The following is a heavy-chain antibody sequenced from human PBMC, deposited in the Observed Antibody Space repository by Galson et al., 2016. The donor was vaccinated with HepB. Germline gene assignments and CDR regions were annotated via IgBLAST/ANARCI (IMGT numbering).Heavy chain of an antibody. J-gene: IGHJ4*02. D-gene: IGHD7-27*01. V-gene: IGHV1-2*04. CDR3: ATGEAPPGLFDS. Sequence: SVKVSCKASGYTFTAYYMHWVRQAPGQGLEWMGWINPNTGGTNYAQKFQSWVTMTRDTSISTAYMELYRLKSDDTAVYYCATGEAPPGLFDSWGQGTLVTVSS. CDR1: GYTFTAYY. CDR2: INPNTGGT.